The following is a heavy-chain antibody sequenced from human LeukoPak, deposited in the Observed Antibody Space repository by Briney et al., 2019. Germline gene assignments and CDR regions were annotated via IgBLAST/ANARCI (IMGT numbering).Heavy chain of an antibody. J-gene: IGHJ4*02. D-gene: IGHD3-9*01. CDR1: GFTFSSYW. Sequence: KSGGSLRLSCAASGFTFSSYWMSWVRQAPGKGLEWVGRIKSKTDGGTTDYAAPVKGRFTISRDDSKNTLYLQMNSLKTEDTAVYYCTTGGRYFDQLFDYWGQGTLVTVSS. V-gene: IGHV3-15*01. CDR3: TTGGRYFDQLFDY. CDR2: IKSKTDGGTT.